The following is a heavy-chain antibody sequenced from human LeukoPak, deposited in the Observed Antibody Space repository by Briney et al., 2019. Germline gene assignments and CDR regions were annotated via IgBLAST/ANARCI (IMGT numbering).Heavy chain of an antibody. J-gene: IGHJ3*02. CDR2: IYHSGST. D-gene: IGHD2-8*02. V-gene: IGHV4-30-2*01. Sequence: SGTLSLTCTVSGGSISSGGYYWSWIRQPPGKGLEWIGYIYHSGSTYYNPSLKSRVTISVDRSKNQFSLKLSSVTAADTAVYYCARVVPYWRAFDIWGQGTMVTVSS. CDR3: ARVVPYWRAFDI. CDR1: GGSISSGGYY.